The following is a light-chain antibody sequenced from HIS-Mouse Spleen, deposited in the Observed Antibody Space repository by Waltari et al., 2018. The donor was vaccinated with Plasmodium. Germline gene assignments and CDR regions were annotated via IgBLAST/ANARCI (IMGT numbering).Light chain of an antibody. CDR2: EGS. CDR3: CSYAGSSTFVV. J-gene: IGLJ2*01. CDR1: SSDVGSYHL. Sequence: QSALTQPASVSGSTGPSITISSTGTSSDVGSYHLVSWYQQHPGTAPKLLLYEGSKRPSGVSNRFSCSKSGNTASLTISGLQAEDEADYYCCSYAGSSTFVVFGGGTKLTVL. V-gene: IGLV2-23*03.